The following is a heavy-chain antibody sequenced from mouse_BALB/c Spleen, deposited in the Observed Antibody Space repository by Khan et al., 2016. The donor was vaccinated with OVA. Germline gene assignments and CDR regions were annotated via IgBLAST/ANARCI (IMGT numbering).Heavy chain of an antibody. J-gene: IGHJ2*01. Sequence: EVKLLESGPGLVKPSQSLSLTCTVTGYSITTDYAWNWIRQFPGNKLDWMGYISYSGNTKYNPSLKSRISITRDTSKNQFFLQLKSVTTEDTARYYCARVYGGDFDYWGQGTTLTVSS. D-gene: IGHD1-1*01. CDR2: ISYSGNT. CDR3: ARVYGGDFDY. V-gene: IGHV3-2*02. CDR1: GYSITTDYA.